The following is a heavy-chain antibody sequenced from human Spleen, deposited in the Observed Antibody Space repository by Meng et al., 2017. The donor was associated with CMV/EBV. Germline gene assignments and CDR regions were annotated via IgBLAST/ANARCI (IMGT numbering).Heavy chain of an antibody. D-gene: IGHD3-16*01. CDR2: VSRSGTVI. CDR1: GFTFSSYE. V-gene: IGHV3-48*03. J-gene: IGHJ4*02. Sequence: GESLKISCTASGFTFSSYEMNWVRQAPGKGLEWVAYVSRSGTVIYYADSVKGRFIISRDNAQKTLHLQMSSLRAGDTAVYYCARETFSGGQGTLVTVSS. CDR3: ARETFS.